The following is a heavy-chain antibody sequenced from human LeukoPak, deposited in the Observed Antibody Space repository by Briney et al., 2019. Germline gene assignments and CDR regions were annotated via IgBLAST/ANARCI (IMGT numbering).Heavy chain of an antibody. CDR3: ARADLDSSYYYYYYMDV. CDR2: ISSSSSYI. D-gene: IGHD3-22*01. Sequence: GGSLRLSCAASGFTFSSYSMNWVRQAPGKGLEWVSSISSSSSYIYYADSVKGRFTISRDNAKNSLYLQMNSLRAEDTAVYYCARADLDSSYYYYYYMDVWAKGPRSPSP. J-gene: IGHJ6*03. CDR1: GFTFSSYS. V-gene: IGHV3-21*01.